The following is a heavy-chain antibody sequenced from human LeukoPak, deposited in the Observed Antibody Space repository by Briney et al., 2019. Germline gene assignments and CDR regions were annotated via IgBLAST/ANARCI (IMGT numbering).Heavy chain of an antibody. J-gene: IGHJ5*02. CDR2: INHSGST. CDR1: GGSFSGYY. Sequence: SETLSLTCAVYGGSFSGYYWSWIRQPPGKGLEWIGEINHSGSTYYNPSLKSRVTISVDTSKNQFSLKLSSVTAADTAVYYCARHLRRDNWFDPWGQGTLVTVSS. V-gene: IGHV4-34*01. CDR3: ARHLRRDNWFDP.